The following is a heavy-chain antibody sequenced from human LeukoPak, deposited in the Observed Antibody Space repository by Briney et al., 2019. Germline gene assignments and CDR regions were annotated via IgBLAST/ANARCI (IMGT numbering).Heavy chain of an antibody. V-gene: IGHV4-34*01. D-gene: IGHD3-10*01. Sequence: SETLSLTCAVYGGSFSGYYWSWIRQPPGKGLEWIGEINHSGSTNYNPSLKSRVTISVDTSKNQFSLKLSSVTAADTAVYYCARVRTVTMVRGVIGGLIDPWGQGTLVTVSS. J-gene: IGHJ5*02. CDR1: GGSFSGYY. CDR2: INHSGST. CDR3: ARVRTVTMVRGVIGGLIDP.